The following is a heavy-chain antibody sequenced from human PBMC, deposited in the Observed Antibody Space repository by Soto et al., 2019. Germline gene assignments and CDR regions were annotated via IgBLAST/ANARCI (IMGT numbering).Heavy chain of an antibody. CDR2: IFSNDEK. V-gene: IGHV2-26*01. J-gene: IGHJ5*02. CDR1: GFSLSNARMG. D-gene: IGHD6-19*01. Sequence: QVTLKESGPVLVKPTETLTLTCTVSGFSLSNARMGVSWIRQPPGKALEWLAHIFSNDEKSYSTSLKSRLTLSTDTSKSQVVRTMTNMHPVDTATYYCARTPLGRGWDNWFDPWGQGTLVTVSS. CDR3: ARTPLGRGWDNWFDP.